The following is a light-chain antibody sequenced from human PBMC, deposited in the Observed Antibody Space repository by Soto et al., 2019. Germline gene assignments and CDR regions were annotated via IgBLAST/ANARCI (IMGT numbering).Light chain of an antibody. Sequence: QSALTQPASVSGSPGQSITISCTGTSSDVGGYNYVSWYRQHPGKAPNLMISEVNNRPSGVSNCFSGSKSGNTASLTISGLQAEDEADYYCSSFTSSDSRWVFGGGTQLTVL. CDR3: SSFTSSDSRWV. V-gene: IGLV2-14*01. CDR1: SSDVGGYNY. CDR2: EVN. J-gene: IGLJ3*02.